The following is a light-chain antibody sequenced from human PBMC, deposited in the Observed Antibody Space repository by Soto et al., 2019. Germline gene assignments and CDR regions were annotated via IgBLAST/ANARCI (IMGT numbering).Light chain of an antibody. Sequence: DIQMTQSPSSLSASVGDRVTITCRANQSLNSYLNWYQQKPGKAPKLLIYAASSLQSGVPSRFSGSGSGTDFTLTISSLQLEDFATYYCQQSYNTPWTFGQGTKVEIK. V-gene: IGKV1-39*01. J-gene: IGKJ1*01. CDR3: QQSYNTPWT. CDR1: QSLNSY. CDR2: AAS.